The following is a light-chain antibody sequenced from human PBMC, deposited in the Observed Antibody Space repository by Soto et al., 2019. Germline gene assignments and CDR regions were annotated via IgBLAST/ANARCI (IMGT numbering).Light chain of an antibody. V-gene: IGKV3-20*01. CDR3: QQYGSSPLWT. J-gene: IGKJ1*01. CDR1: QSVSSSY. Sequence: EIFLTQSPFTLSLSPGEIATLSCRASQSVSSSYLAWYQQKPGQAPRLLIYGASSRATGIPDRFSGSGSGTDFTLTISRLEPEDFAVYYCQQYGSSPLWTFGQGTEVEIK. CDR2: GAS.